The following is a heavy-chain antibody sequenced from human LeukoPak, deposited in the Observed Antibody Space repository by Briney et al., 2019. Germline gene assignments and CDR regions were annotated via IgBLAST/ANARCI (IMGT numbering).Heavy chain of an antibody. Sequence: SETLSLTCSVSGYSISSGYEWGWIRPPPGKRLEWIGSISQSGNTYYNPSLKSRVTISMDRSNNHFSLNLKPVTATDTSVYFCARHRRHGYCYGDACSLSFWFDPWGQGTLVTVSS. CDR1: GYSISSGYE. V-gene: IGHV4-38-2*02. J-gene: IGHJ5*02. CDR3: ARHRRHGYCYGDACSLSFWFDP. CDR2: ISQSGNT. D-gene: IGHD5-24*01.